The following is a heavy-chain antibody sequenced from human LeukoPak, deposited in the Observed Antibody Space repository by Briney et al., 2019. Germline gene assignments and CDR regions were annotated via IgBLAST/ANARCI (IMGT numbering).Heavy chain of an antibody. CDR2: ISGSGGST. CDR1: GFTFSSYA. J-gene: IGHJ3*02. D-gene: IGHD3-22*01. CDR3: AKEGKDYYDSSGYFPDAFDI. Sequence: GGSLRLSCAASGFTFSSYAMSWVRQAPGKGLEWVSAISGSGGSTYYADSVKGRFTISRDNSKNTLYLQMNSPRAEDTAVYYCAKEGKDYYDSSGYFPDAFDIWGQGTMVTVSS. V-gene: IGHV3-23*01.